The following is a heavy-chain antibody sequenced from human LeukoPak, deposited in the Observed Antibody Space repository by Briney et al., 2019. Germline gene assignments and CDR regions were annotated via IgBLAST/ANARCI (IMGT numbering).Heavy chain of an antibody. J-gene: IGHJ4*02. CDR3: ARGVQSGGSFFDY. CDR1: GFTFSSHS. CDR2: ISSSSSYI. D-gene: IGHD2-15*01. V-gene: IGHV3-21*01. Sequence: GGSLRLSCAASGFTFSSHSRNGVGQAPGKGLEWVSSISSSSSYIYYADSVRGRFTISRDNAKNSLYLQMNSLRAEDTAVYYCARGVQSGGSFFDYWGQGTLVTVSS.